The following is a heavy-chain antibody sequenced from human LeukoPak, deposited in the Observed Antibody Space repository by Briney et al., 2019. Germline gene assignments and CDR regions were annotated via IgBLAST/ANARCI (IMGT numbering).Heavy chain of an antibody. CDR1: GFTVSSNY. Sequence: GGSLRLSCAASGFTVSSNYMSWVRQAPGKGLEWVSVIYSGGSTYYADSVKGRFTISRDNSKNTLYLQMNSLRAEDTAVYYCARDHEEGNYGMDVWGQGTTVTVS. CDR2: IYSGGST. D-gene: IGHD3-10*01. CDR3: ARDHEEGNYGMDV. V-gene: IGHV3-53*01. J-gene: IGHJ6*02.